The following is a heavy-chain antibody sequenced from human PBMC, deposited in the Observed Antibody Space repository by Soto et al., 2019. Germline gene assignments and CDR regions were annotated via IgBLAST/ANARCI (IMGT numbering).Heavy chain of an antibody. Sequence: SAKVSCKASGGTFSSYAISWVRQAPGQGLEWMGGIIPIFGTANYAQKFQGRVTITADESTSTAYMELSSLRSEDTAVYYCAKGDGGQRITIFGVVPYGMDVWGQGTTVTVSS. V-gene: IGHV1-69*13. D-gene: IGHD3-3*01. CDR3: AKGDGGQRITIFGVVPYGMDV. CDR1: GGTFSSYA. J-gene: IGHJ6*02. CDR2: IIPIFGTA.